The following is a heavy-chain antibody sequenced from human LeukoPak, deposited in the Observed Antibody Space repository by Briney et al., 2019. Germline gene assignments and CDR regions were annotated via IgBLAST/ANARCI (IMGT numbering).Heavy chain of an antibody. Sequence: PGGSLRLSCAASGFTFSSYGMHWVRQAPGKGLEWVAFIRYDGSNKYYADSVKGRFTISRGNSKNTLYLQMNSLRAEDTAVYYCARDAITPAGDYIYYGMDVWGQGTTVTVSS. D-gene: IGHD1-14*01. CDR3: ARDAITPAGDYIYYGMDV. J-gene: IGHJ6*02. CDR1: GFTFSSYG. CDR2: IRYDGSNK. V-gene: IGHV3-30*02.